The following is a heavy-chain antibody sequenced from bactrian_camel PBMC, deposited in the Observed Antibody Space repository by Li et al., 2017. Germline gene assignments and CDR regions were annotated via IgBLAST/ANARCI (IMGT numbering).Heavy chain of an antibody. CDR3: AAEHLSRKDCSAGSWSKWYNY. D-gene: IGHD1*01. Sequence: HVQLVESGGGSVQAGGSLRLSCKSPNIHGYYCMAWFRQLPGKEREGVASIDSNGPPTYVNSVKGQFTISKDNAENTLYLQMDSLKPEDTAMYYCAAEHLSRKDCSAGSWSKWYNYWGQGTQVT. V-gene: IGHV3S53*01. CDR1: NIHGYYC. CDR2: IDSNGPP. J-gene: IGHJ4*01.